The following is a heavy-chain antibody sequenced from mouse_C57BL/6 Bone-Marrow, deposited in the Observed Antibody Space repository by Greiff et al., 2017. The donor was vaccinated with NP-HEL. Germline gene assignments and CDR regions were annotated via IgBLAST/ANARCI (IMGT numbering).Heavy chain of an antibody. CDR3: ARGYSNPAWFAY. CDR2: IYPSDSET. J-gene: IGHJ3*01. V-gene: IGHV1-61*01. D-gene: IGHD2-5*01. CDR1: GYTFTSYW. Sequence: VQLQQPGAELVRPGSSVKLSCKASGYTFTSYWMDWVKQRPGQGLEWIGNIYPSDSETHYNQKFKDKATLTVDKSSSTAYMQLSSLTSEDSAVYYCARGYSNPAWFAYWGQGTLVTVSA.